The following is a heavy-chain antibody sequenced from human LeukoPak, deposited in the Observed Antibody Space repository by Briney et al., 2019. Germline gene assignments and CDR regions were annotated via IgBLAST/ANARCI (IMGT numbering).Heavy chain of an antibody. Sequence: GGSLRLSCAASGFTFSSYTMNWVRQAPGKGLEWVSSISSSSSYIYYADSLKGRFTIPRDNAKNSLYLQMNSLRAEDTAVYYCASEYSPNYWGQGTLVTVSS. CDR3: ASEYSPNY. D-gene: IGHD6-6*01. J-gene: IGHJ4*02. V-gene: IGHV3-21*01. CDR1: GFTFSSYT. CDR2: ISSSSSYI.